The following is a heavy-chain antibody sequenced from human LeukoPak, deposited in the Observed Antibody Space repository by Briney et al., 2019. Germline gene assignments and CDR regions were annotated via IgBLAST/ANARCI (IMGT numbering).Heavy chain of an antibody. J-gene: IGHJ4*02. CDR1: GFTFSSYG. Sequence: GGSLRLSCAASGFTFSSYGMHWVRQAPGKGLEWVSSISSSSSYIYYADSVKGRFTISRDNAKNSLYLQMNSLRAEDTAVYYCARGGHLAAAGDFDYWGQGTLITVSS. CDR3: ARGGHLAAAGDFDY. D-gene: IGHD6-13*01. CDR2: ISSSSSYI. V-gene: IGHV3-21*01.